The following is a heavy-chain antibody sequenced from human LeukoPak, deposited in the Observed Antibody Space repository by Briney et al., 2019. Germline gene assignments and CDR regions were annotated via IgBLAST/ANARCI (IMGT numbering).Heavy chain of an antibody. V-gene: IGHV3-30*04. J-gene: IGHJ4*02. CDR3: AKGFSSSWYTVTYTPFYNY. CDR1: GFTFSSYA. CDR2: ISYDGSNK. Sequence: GGSLRLSCAASGFTFSSYAMHWVRQAPGKGLEWVAVISYDGSNKYYADSVKGRFTISRDNSKNTLYLQMNSLRAEDTAVYYCAKGFSSSWYTVTYTPFYNYWGQGTLVSVSS. D-gene: IGHD6-13*01.